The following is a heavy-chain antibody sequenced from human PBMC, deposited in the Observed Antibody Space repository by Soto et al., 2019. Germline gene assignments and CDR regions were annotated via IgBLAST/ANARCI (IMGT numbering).Heavy chain of an antibody. V-gene: IGHV4-31*03. CDR3: ARVKGGTTRRAFDS. Sequence: VQLQESGPGLVKPSQTLSLTCTVSGDSISSGGYYWSWIRQHPGKGLEWIGYIYDNGGAYYSPSLRGRVVISVDRSENQFSLRLDSVTAADTAVYYCARVKGGTTRRAFDSWGQGTLVTVSS. CDR1: GDSISSGGYY. D-gene: IGHD1-7*01. CDR2: IYDNGGA. J-gene: IGHJ4*02.